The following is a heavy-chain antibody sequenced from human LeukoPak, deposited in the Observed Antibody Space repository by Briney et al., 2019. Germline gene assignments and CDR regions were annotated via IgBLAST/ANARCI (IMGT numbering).Heavy chain of an antibody. D-gene: IGHD5-18*01. CDR3: AGGIQLWLGAFDI. Sequence: PGGSLRLSCAASGFTFDDYGMSWVRQAPGKGLEWVSGINWNDGSTGYADSVKGRFTISRDNAKNSLYLQMNSLRAEDTALYYCAGGIQLWLGAFDIWGQGTMVTVSS. CDR1: GFTFDDYG. J-gene: IGHJ3*02. CDR2: INWNDGST. V-gene: IGHV3-20*04.